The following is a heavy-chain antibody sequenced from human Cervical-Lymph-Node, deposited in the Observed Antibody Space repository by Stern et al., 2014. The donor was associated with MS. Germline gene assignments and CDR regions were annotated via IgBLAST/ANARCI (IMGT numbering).Heavy chain of an antibody. CDR3: ARPPGGYGDPLDY. D-gene: IGHD4-17*01. V-gene: IGHV5-51*01. CDR1: GYSFTSYW. Sequence: EVHLVESGAEVKKPGESLKISCKGSGYSFTSYWIGWVRQMPGKGLEWMGTIYPGDPDTRVTPSLQGQVPISAENSISPAYLQWSSLKASDTAMYYCARPPGGYGDPLDYGGQGTLVTVSS. CDR2: IYPGDPDT. J-gene: IGHJ4*02.